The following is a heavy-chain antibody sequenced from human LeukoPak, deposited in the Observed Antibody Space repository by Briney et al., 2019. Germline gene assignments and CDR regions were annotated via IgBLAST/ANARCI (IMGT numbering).Heavy chain of an antibody. CDR3: ASRVYYDSSGYLGDY. CDR2: IIPIFGTA. V-gene: IGHV1-69*01. Sequence: GASVTVSCKASGGTFSSYAISWVRQAPGQGLEWMGGIIPIFGTANYAQKFQGRVTITADESTSTAYMELSSLRSEDTAVYYCASRVYYDSSGYLGDYWGQGTLVTVSS. J-gene: IGHJ4*02. CDR1: GGTFSSYA. D-gene: IGHD3-22*01.